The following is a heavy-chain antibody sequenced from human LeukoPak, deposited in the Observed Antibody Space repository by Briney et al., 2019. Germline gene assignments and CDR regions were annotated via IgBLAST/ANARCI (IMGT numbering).Heavy chain of an antibody. CDR1: GFTFSSYA. J-gene: IGHJ4*02. CDR3: AKKDYDFWSGYSN. CDR2: ISGSGGST. D-gene: IGHD3-3*01. Sequence: GGSLRLSCAASGFTFSSYAMSWVRQAPGKGLGWVSAISGSGGSTYYADSVKGRFTISRDNSKNTLYLQMNSLRAEDTAVYYCAKKDYDFWSGYSNWGQGTLVTVSS. V-gene: IGHV3-23*01.